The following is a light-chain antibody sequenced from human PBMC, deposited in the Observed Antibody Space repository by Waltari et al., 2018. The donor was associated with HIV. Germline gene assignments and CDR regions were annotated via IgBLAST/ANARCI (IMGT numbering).Light chain of an antibody. CDR2: AAS. Sequence: DIQMTQSPSSLSASEGDRVTITCRTSQIISSYLNWYQQKPGKAPRLLIYAASGLQSGVPSRFSGSGSGTDFTLTISSLQPEDFATYYCQETYTTSFTFGPGTKVDIK. CDR1: QIISSY. CDR3: QETYTTSFT. V-gene: IGKV1-39*01. J-gene: IGKJ3*01.